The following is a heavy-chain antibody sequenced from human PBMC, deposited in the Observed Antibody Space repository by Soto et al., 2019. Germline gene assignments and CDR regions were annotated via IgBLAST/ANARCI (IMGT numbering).Heavy chain of an antibody. V-gene: IGHV1-18*01. CDR1: GYTFTTYG. Sequence: QVQLVQSGAEVKKPGASVTVSCKASGYTFTTYGVSWVRQAPGQGLEWLGWINGYNGNAKYAENLQGRVTMTTDTSTSKAYRERRSLRSADTAVYYCARMGDVSYYYYGMDVWGQGTTVTVSS. D-gene: IGHD3-16*01. CDR2: INGYNGNA. J-gene: IGHJ6*02. CDR3: ARMGDVSYYYYGMDV.